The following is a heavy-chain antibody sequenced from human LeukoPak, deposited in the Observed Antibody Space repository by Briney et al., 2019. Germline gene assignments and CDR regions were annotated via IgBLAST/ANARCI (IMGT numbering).Heavy chain of an antibody. CDR1: RFTFSNAW. J-gene: IGHJ5*02. CDR3: TTTDWLNWFDP. D-gene: IGHD3/OR15-3a*01. Sequence: GGSLRLSCAASRFTFSNAWMSWVRQAPGKGLEWVGRIKSKTDGGTTDYAAPVKGRFTISRDDSKNTLYLQMNSLKTEDTAVYYCTTTDWLNWFDPWGQGTLVTVSS. CDR2: IKSKTDGGTT. V-gene: IGHV3-15*01.